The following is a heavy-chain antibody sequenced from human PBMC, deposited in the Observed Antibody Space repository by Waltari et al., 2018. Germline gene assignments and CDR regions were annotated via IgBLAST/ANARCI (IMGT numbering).Heavy chain of an antibody. Sequence: QVQLVEAGGGVVQPGRSLSLSCAASGFTFSSSAMHWVRQAPAKGLEGVAVISDAGTYKYNADSVKGRFTISRDNSKNTLYLQMNSLRAEDTAVYYCARDNSRDGYNWQNALDMWGQGTMVTVSS. CDR1: GFTFSSSA. D-gene: IGHD5-12*01. CDR3: ARDNSRDGYNWQNALDM. J-gene: IGHJ3*02. V-gene: IGHV3-30*01. CDR2: ISDAGTYK.